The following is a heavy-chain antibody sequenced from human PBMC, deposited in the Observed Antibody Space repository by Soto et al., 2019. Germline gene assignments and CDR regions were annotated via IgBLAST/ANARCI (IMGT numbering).Heavy chain of an antibody. CDR3: ARQKAMPPHFYSGMDV. Sequence: QVHLVQSGAEVKKPGSSVKVSCTASGGTFGSYTVTWVRQAPGQGLEWMGEIIPMFGTASYAQKFQGRVTLTADKSTTTAHMEVSSLSSDDTAVYFCARQKAMPPHFYSGMDVWGQGTTVTVSS. J-gene: IGHJ6*02. CDR1: GGTFGSYT. CDR2: IIPMFGTA. D-gene: IGHD2-2*01. V-gene: IGHV1-69*06.